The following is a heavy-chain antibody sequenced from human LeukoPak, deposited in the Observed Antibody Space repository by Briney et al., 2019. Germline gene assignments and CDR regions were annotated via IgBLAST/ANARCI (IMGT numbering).Heavy chain of an antibody. V-gene: IGHV3-48*01. CDR2: ISSSSSTI. Sequence: GGSLRLSCAASGFTFSSYSMNWVRQAPGKGLEGVSYISSSSSTIYYADSVKGRFTISRDNAENSLYLQMNSLRAEDTAVYYCARGIAAAGYYFDYWGQGTLVTVSS. CDR3: ARGIAAAGYYFDY. CDR1: GFTFSSYS. J-gene: IGHJ4*02. D-gene: IGHD6-13*01.